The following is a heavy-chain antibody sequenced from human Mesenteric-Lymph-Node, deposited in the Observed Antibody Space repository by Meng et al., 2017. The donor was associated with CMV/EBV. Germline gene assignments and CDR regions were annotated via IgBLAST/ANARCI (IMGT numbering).Heavy chain of an antibody. Sequence: GGSLRLSCAASGFTFSTYSMNWVRQAPGKGLEWVSSISSSSSYIYYADSVKGRFTISRDNAKNSLYLQMNSLRAEDTAVYYCARDVGAGDGDYLDYWGQGTLVTVSS. CDR1: GFTFSTYS. D-gene: IGHD7-27*01. V-gene: IGHV3-21*01. CDR3: ARDVGAGDGDYLDY. J-gene: IGHJ4*02. CDR2: ISSSSSYI.